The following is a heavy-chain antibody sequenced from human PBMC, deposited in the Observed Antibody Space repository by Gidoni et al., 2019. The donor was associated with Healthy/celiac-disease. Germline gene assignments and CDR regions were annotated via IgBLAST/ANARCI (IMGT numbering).Heavy chain of an antibody. Sequence: QVQLVESGGGVVQPGRSLRLSCAASGFTFSSYGMHWVRQAPGKGLEWVAVISYDGSNKYYADSVKGRFTISRDNSKNTLYLQMNSLRAEDTAVYYCAKDIRTTVYYYGMDVWGQGTTVTVSS. CDR1: GFTFSSYG. V-gene: IGHV3-30*18. J-gene: IGHJ6*02. CDR3: AKDIRTTVYYYGMDV. CDR2: ISYDGSNK. D-gene: IGHD4-17*01.